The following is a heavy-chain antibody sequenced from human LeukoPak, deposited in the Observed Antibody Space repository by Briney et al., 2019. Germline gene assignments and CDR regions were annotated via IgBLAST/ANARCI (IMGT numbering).Heavy chain of an antibody. V-gene: IGHV3-30*18. CDR3: AKDYLSNWYSWFGP. Sequence: GRSLRLSCAASGFTFSTYGMHWVRQAPGKGLEWVALISYDETNTKYADTVKGRFTISRDNSKSTMYLQMNSLRAEDTAIYYCAKDYLSNWYSWFGPWGQGTLVIVSS. CDR2: ISYDETNT. D-gene: IGHD6-13*01. CDR1: GFTFSTYG. J-gene: IGHJ5*02.